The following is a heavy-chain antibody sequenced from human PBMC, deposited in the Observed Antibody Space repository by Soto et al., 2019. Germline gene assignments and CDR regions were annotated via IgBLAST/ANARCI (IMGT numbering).Heavy chain of an antibody. J-gene: IGHJ4*02. D-gene: IGHD3-16*02. Sequence: QVQLQQWGAGLLKPSETLSLTCAVYGGSFSGYYWSWIRQLLGKGLDRIGEINHSGSTNYNPSIKSRVAISVDPSKNQFSLKLSSVTAEDTAVYYCASLDPPAGFRGVIPPFDYWGQGTLVTVSS. CDR3: ASLDPPAGFRGVIPPFDY. CDR2: INHSGST. V-gene: IGHV4-34*01. CDR1: GGSFSGYY.